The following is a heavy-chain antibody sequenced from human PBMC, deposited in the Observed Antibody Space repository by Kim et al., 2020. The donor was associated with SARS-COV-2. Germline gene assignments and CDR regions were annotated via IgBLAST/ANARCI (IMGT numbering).Heavy chain of an antibody. D-gene: IGHD6-19*01. CDR1: GFTFSSYW. J-gene: IGHJ3*02. V-gene: IGHV3-7*01. CDR3: ARDPTSVAGILFDI. CDR2: IKQDGSEK. Sequence: GGSLRLSCAASGFTFSSYWMSWVRQAPGKGLEWVANIKQDGSEKYYVDSVKGRFTISRDNAKNSLYLQMNSLRAEDTAVYYCARDPTSVAGILFDIWGQGTMVTVSS.